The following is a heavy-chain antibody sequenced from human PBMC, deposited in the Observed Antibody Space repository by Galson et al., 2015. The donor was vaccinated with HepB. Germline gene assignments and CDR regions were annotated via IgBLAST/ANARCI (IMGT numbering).Heavy chain of an antibody. D-gene: IGHD2-2*01. CDR3: ARSGARGWVPAAHDAFDI. CDR2: INPNSGGT. CDR1: GYTFTGYY. J-gene: IGHJ3*02. Sequence: SVKVSCKASGYTFTGYYMHRVRQAPGQGLEWMGWINPNSGGTNYAQKFQGWVTMTRDTSISTAYMELSRLRSDDTAVYYCARSGARGWVPAAHDAFDIWGQGTMVTVSS. V-gene: IGHV1-2*04.